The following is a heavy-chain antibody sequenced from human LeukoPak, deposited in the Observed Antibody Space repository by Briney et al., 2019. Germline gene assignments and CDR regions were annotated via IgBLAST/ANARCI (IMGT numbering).Heavy chain of an antibody. J-gene: IGHJ3*02. CDR2: ISSSSSYI. CDR3: ARESGIAAASYAFDI. V-gene: IGHV3-21*01. Sequence: GGSLGLSCAASGFTFSSYSMNWVRQAPGKGLEWVSSISSSSSYIYYADSVKGRFTISRDNAKNSLYLQMNSLRAEDTAVYYCARESGIAAASYAFDIWGQGTMVTVSS. D-gene: IGHD6-13*01. CDR1: GFTFSSYS.